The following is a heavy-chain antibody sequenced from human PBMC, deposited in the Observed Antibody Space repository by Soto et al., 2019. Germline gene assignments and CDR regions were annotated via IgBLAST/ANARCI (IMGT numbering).Heavy chain of an antibody. J-gene: IGHJ4*02. Sequence: GGSLRLSCVASGFTFTNYGMNWVRQAPGKGLEWVSAISDSGGSTFYADSAKGRFTISRDNSKNTLYLQMNGLRSEDTAIYYCAAALSGYTPNYDYWGQGTLVTVSS. V-gene: IGHV3-23*01. CDR2: ISDSGGST. CDR3: AAALSGYTPNYDY. CDR1: GFTFTNYG. D-gene: IGHD5-18*01.